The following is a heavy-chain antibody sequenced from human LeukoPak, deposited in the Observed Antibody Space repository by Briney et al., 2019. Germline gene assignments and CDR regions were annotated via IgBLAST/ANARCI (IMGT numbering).Heavy chain of an antibody. CDR2: ISSSSSSYI. V-gene: IGHV3-21*01. CDR1: GFTFSSYS. J-gene: IGHJ4*02. CDR3: AREWGESPQYYFDY. D-gene: IGHD3-16*01. Sequence: GGSLRLSCAASGFTFSSYSMNWVRQAPGKGLEWVSCISSSSSSYIYYADSVKGRFTISRDNAKNSLYLQMNSLRAEDTAVYYCAREWGESPQYYFDYWGQGTLVTVSS.